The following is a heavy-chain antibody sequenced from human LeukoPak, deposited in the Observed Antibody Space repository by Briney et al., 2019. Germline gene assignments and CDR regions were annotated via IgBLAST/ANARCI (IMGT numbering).Heavy chain of an antibody. CDR3: ARVVVGSGRIY. CDR2: IYYSGST. CDR1: GGSISSYY. D-gene: IGHD3-10*01. J-gene: IGHJ4*02. Sequence: SETLSLTCTVSGGSISSYYWGWIRQPPGKGLEWIGSIYYSGSTYYNPSLKSRVTISVDTSKNQFSLKLSSVTAADTAVYYCARVVVGSGRIYWGQGTLVTVSS. V-gene: IGHV4-39*07.